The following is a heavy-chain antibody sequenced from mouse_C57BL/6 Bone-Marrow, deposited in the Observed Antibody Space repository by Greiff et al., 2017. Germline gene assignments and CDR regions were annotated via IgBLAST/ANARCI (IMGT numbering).Heavy chain of an antibody. V-gene: IGHV1-81*01. CDR2: IYPRSGNT. Sequence: VKLVESGAELARPGASVKLSCKASGYTFTSYGISWVKQRTGQGLEWIGEIYPRSGNTYSNEKFKGKATLTADKSSSTAYMELRSLTSEDSAVYFCARDLYDGYYDAMDYWGQGTSVTVSS. CDR1: GYTFTSYG. D-gene: IGHD2-3*01. J-gene: IGHJ4*01. CDR3: ARDLYDGYYDAMDY.